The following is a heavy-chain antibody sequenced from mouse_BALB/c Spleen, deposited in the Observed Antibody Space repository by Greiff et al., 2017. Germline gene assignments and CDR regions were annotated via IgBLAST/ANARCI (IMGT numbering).Heavy chain of an antibody. CDR3: ARPPYGSSLYYAMDY. D-gene: IGHD1-1*01. J-gene: IGHJ4*01. Sequence: EVKLQESGPGLVKPSQSLSLTCTITGYSITSDYAWNWIRQFPGNKLEWMGYISYSGSTSYNPSLKSRISITRDTSKNQFFLQLNSVTTEDTATYYCARPPYGSSLYYAMDYWGQGTSVTVSS. CDR1: GYSITSDYA. V-gene: IGHV3-2*02. CDR2: ISYSGST.